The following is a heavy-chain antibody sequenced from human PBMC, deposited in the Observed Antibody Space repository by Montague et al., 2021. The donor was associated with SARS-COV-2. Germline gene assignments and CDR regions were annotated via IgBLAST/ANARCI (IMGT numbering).Heavy chain of an antibody. D-gene: IGHD1-1*01. CDR3: ARQIQQVGLSPSTLTNWFDP. V-gene: IGHV4-4*02. Sequence: SETLSLTCTVSGASITSSNWWNWVRQPPGKGLEWIGQIYHSGSTNYNPSLKSRLTLSRDKSKNQFSLNLSSVTAADTAVYYCARQIQQVGLSPSTLTNWFDPWGLGTLVTVAS. CDR1: GASITSSNW. CDR2: IYHSGST. J-gene: IGHJ5*02.